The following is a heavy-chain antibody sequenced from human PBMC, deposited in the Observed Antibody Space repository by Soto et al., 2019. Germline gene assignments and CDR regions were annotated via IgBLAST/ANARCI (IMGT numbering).Heavy chain of an antibody. CDR2: IKSKTDGGTT. D-gene: IGHD2-15*01. Sequence: GGSLRLSCAASGFTFSNAWMSWVRQAPGKGLEWVGRIKSKTDGGTTDYAAPVKGRFTISRDDSKNTLHLQMNSLKTEDTAVYYCTISVAASGFGFDPWGQGTLVTVSS. CDR3: TISVAASGFGFDP. CDR1: GFTFSNAW. J-gene: IGHJ5*02. V-gene: IGHV3-15*01.